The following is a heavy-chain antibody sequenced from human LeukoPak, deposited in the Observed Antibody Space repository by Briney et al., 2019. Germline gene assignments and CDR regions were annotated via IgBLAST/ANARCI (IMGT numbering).Heavy chain of an antibody. J-gene: IGHJ3*02. Sequence: SETLSLTCAVYGGSFSGYYWSWIRQPPGKGLEWIGEINHSGSTNYNPSLKSRVTISVDTSKNQFSLKLSSVTAADTAVYYCAREGLAARRGAFDIWGQGTVVTVSS. D-gene: IGHD6-6*01. CDR1: GGSFSGYY. V-gene: IGHV4-34*01. CDR3: AREGLAARRGAFDI. CDR2: INHSGST.